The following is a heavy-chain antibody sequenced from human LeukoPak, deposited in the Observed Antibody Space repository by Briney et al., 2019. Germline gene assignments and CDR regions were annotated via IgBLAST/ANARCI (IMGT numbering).Heavy chain of an antibody. V-gene: IGHV3-15*01. D-gene: IGHD3-10*01. CDR3: TTGGSGNWDYYYYYGMDV. J-gene: IGHJ6*04. Sequence: GGSLRLSCAASGFTFSNAWMSWVRQAPGKGLGWVGRIKSKTDGGTTDYAAPVKGRFTISRDDSKNTLYLQMNSLETEDTAVYYCTTGGSGNWDYYYYYGMDVWGKGTTVTVSS. CDR2: IKSKTDGGTT. CDR1: GFTFSNAW.